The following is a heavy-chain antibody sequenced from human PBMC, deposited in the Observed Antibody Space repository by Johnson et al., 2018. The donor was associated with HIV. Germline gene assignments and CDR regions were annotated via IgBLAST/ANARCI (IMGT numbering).Heavy chain of an antibody. CDR1: GFTFDDYA. V-gene: IGHV3-43D*03. D-gene: IGHD5-12*01. Sequence: VQLVESGGVVVQPGGSLRLSCAASGFTFDDYAMHWVRQAPGKGLEWVSLISWDGGSTYYADSVKGRFTISRDNSKNSLYLQMNSLRAEDTALYYCAKDLQSGATTHAFDIWGQGTMVTVSS. CDR2: ISWDGGST. CDR3: AKDLQSGATTHAFDI. J-gene: IGHJ3*02.